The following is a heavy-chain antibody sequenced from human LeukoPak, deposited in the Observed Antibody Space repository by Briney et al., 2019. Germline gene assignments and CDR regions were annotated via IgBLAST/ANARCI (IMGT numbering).Heavy chain of an antibody. CDR2: INSDGSST. CDR3: ARGARGSGTASDY. Sequence: PGGSLRLSCAASGFTFSSYWMHWVRQALGKGLVWVSRINSDGSSTNYADSVKGRFTISRDNAKNTLHLQMNSLRAEDTAVYYCARGARGSGTASDYWGQGTLVTVSS. D-gene: IGHD3-10*01. J-gene: IGHJ4*02. CDR1: GFTFSSYW. V-gene: IGHV3-74*01.